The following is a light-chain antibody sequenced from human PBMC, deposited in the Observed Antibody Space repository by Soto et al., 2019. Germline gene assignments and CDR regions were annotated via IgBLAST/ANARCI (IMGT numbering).Light chain of an antibody. CDR3: CSYAGSGTLI. CDR1: SSDIGTYNL. Sequence: QSVLTQPASVSGSPGQSITISCTGTSSDIGTYNLVSWYQHYPGKAPKLMIYEGIKRPSGVSNRFSGSKSGNTAFLTISGLQAEDEADYYCCSYAGSGTLIFGGGTKGTVL. CDR2: EGI. V-gene: IGLV2-23*03. J-gene: IGLJ2*01.